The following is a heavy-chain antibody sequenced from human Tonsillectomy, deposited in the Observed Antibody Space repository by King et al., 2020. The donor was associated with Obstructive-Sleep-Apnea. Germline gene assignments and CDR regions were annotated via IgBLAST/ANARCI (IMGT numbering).Heavy chain of an antibody. V-gene: IGHV2-5*02. CDR1: GFSLSSTGVG. J-gene: IGHJ4*02. D-gene: IGHD3-9*01. CDR3: AHNQITILDYFDY. Sequence: TLKESGPTLVKPTQTLTLTCTFSGFSLSSTGVGVGWIRQSPGKALECLAVIFWDDDNRFSPSLKSRLTTTKDTSKNQVVLTMTRMDPVDTGTYYCAHNQITILDYFDYWGQGTLVTVSS. CDR2: IFWDDDN.